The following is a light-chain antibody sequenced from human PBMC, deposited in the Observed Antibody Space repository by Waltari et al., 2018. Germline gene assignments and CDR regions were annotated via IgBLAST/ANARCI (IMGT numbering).Light chain of an antibody. V-gene: IGKV2-28*01. J-gene: IGKJ1*01. CDR3: MQALQTPWT. CDR2: LGS. CDR1: QSLRHSNGYNY. Sequence: DIVMTQSPLSLPVTPGGSASISCRSSQSLRHSNGYNYLEWYLQKPGQSPQLLIYLGSNRASGVPDRFSGSGSGTVFTLKITRVEAEDVAVYYCMQALQTPWTFGQGTKVEIK.